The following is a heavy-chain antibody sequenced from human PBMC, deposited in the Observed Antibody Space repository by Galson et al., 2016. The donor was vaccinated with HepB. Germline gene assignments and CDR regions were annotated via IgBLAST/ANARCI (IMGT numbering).Heavy chain of an antibody. CDR1: GASINSTYW. CDR2: IYHSGST. CDR3: ASYSLFPPTWQGYAFDV. D-gene: IGHD2-15*01. J-gene: IGHJ3*01. V-gene: IGHV4-4*02. Sequence: SETLSLTCVVSGASINSTYWWNWVRQPPGKGLEWIGEIYHSGSTNYNPSLKSRVTMSVDKSNNHFSLRLSSVTAADTAVYYCASYSLFPPTWQGYAFDVWGQGTMVTISS.